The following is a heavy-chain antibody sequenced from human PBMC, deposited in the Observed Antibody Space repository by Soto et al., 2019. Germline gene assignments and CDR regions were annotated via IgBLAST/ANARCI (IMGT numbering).Heavy chain of an antibody. V-gene: IGHV1-69*06. CDR3: ARGLKANMHPPNWFDP. Sequence: QVQLVQSGAEVKKPGSSVKVSCKASGGTFSNYAINWVRQAPGQGLEWMGGIIPIFTTANYAQRFQGRVTITADKSTSTAYMELSSLRSEDTAVYYCARGLKANMHPPNWFDPWGQGTLVTVSS. CDR1: GGTFSNYA. J-gene: IGHJ5*02. CDR2: IIPIFTTA.